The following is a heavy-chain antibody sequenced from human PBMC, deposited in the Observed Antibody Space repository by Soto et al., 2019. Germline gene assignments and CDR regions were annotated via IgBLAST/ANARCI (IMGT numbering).Heavy chain of an antibody. V-gene: IGHV3-7*01. CDR3: ARLRSGYYLDY. J-gene: IGHJ4*02. CDR1: GFTFSDYW. D-gene: IGHD5-12*01. CDR2: IKKDGSEK. Sequence: GGSLRLSCAASGFTFSDYWMTWIRQAPGKGLEWVAHIKKDGSEKYYVESMKGRFTISRDNAKNSLYLQLNSLRAEDTAVYFCARLRSGYYLDYWGQGTLVTVSS.